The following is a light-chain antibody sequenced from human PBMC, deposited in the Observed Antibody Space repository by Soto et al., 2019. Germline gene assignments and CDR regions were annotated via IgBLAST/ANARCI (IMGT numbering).Light chain of an antibody. CDR2: TAS. Sequence: DIQMTQSPSSLSASVGDRVTIACRASQSISSSVNWYQQKAGKAPNLLIYTASNLESGGPSGFSGSGSGTEFTLTISSLQPDDSATYYCQQYNSYPYTFGQGTKLEIK. J-gene: IGKJ2*01. CDR1: QSISSS. V-gene: IGKV1-9*01. CDR3: QQYNSYPYT.